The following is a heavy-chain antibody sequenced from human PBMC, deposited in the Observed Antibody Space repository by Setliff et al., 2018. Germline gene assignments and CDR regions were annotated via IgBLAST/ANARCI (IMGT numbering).Heavy chain of an antibody. CDR2: IIPILETT. J-gene: IGHJ4*02. CDR1: GGAFSNYG. CDR3: ARWNGSGYFYY. V-gene: IGHV1-69*11. D-gene: IGHD3-3*01. Sequence: SVTVSCKVSGGAFSNYGLTWVRQAPGQGLVWMGRIIPILETTNYAQNFQGRVSITADESTRTAYMELSRLTFEDTAVYYCARWNGSGYFYYWGQGTWVTVSS.